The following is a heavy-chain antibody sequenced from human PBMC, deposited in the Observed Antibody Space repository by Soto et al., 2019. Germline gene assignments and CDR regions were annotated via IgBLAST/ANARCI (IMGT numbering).Heavy chain of an antibody. CDR1: GFTFNNYA. J-gene: IGHJ4*02. D-gene: IGHD2-21*02. V-gene: IGHV3-23*01. Sequence: EVQLLESGGGLVQPGGSLRLSCAASGFTFNNYAMSWVRQAPGKGLEWVSVITGNGVYTYYADSVKGRFTISRDSSRNXLYREMNSLRVEDSARYYCAKHRGAYCSGDCYVDFWGQGTLVTVSS. CDR3: AKHRGAYCSGDCYVDF. CDR2: ITGNGVYT.